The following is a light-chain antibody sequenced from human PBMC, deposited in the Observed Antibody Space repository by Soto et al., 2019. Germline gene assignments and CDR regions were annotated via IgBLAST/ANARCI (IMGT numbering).Light chain of an antibody. CDR2: AAS. Sequence: DIQLTQSQSFLSASVGDRVTITCRAGQGISSYLAWYQQKPGKAPKLLIYAASTLQSGVPSRFSGSGSGTEFTLTISSLQPEDFATYYCQQLNSYPITFGQGTRLEIK. CDR1: QGISSY. J-gene: IGKJ5*01. CDR3: QQLNSYPIT. V-gene: IGKV1-9*01.